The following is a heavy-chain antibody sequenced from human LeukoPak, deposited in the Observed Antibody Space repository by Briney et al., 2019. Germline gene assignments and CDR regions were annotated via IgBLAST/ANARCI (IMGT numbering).Heavy chain of an antibody. J-gene: IGHJ4*02. V-gene: IGHV4-39*01. CDR1: GGSISSSSYY. Sequence: SETLSLTCTVSGGSISSSSYYWGWLRQPPGKGLEWIGSIYYSGSTYYNPSLKSRVTISVDTSKNQFSLKLSSVTAADTAVYYCARHQLLGDYSDYWGQGTLVTVSS. CDR3: ARHQLLGDYSDY. D-gene: IGHD1-7*01. CDR2: IYYSGST.